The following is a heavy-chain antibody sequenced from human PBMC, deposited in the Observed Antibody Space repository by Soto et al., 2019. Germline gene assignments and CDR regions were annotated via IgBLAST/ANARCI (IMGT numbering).Heavy chain of an antibody. D-gene: IGHD6-6*01. CDR2: ISGSGGST. Sequence: GALGLSCAASGFTFSSYAMSGVRQAPGKGLEWVSAISGSGGSTYYADSVKGRFTISRDNSKNTLYLQMNSLRAEDTAVYYCAKRPSIAARADSWGQGTLVTVSS. CDR1: GFTFSSYA. J-gene: IGHJ4*02. CDR3: AKRPSIAARADS. V-gene: IGHV3-23*01.